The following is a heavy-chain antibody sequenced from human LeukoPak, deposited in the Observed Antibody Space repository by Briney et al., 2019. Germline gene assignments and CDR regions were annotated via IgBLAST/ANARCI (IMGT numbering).Heavy chain of an antibody. CDR1: GFIFNDYY. CDR2: ISRSGRTI. Sequence: GGSLRLSCAASGFIFNDYYMTWIRQAPGKGLEWLSYISRSGRTIYYADSVKGRFTISRDNANNSLYLQMNSLKVDDTAVYYCARRIDIWGQGTRVTVSS. V-gene: IGHV3-11*01. J-gene: IGHJ3*02. CDR3: ARRIDI.